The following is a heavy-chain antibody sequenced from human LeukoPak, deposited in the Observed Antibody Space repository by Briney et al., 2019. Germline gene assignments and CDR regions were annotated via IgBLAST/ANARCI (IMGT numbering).Heavy chain of an antibody. D-gene: IGHD1-26*01. CDR1: GFTFSSYS. J-gene: IGHJ4*02. CDR2: ISSSSSYI. V-gene: IGHV3-21*01. Sequence: GGSLRLSCAASGFTFSSYSMNWVRQAPGKGLEWVSSISSSSSYIYYADSMKGRFTISRDNAKNSLYLQMNSLRAEDTAVYYCASNMYSENYYLYPFWGQGTLVTVSS. CDR3: ASNMYSENYYLYPF.